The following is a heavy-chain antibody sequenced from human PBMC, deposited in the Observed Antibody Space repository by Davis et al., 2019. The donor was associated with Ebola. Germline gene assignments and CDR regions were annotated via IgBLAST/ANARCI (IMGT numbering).Heavy chain of an antibody. CDR2: IWYDGSNK. J-gene: IGHJ6*02. CDR3: AREGRYYYYYGMDV. CDR1: GFTFSNYG. Sequence: GGSLRLSCAASGFTFSNYGMHWVRQAPGKGLEWVAVIWYDGSNKYYADSVKGRFTISRDNSKNTLYLQMNSLRAEDTAVYYCAREGRYYYYYGMDVWGQGTTVTVSS. V-gene: IGHV3-33*01.